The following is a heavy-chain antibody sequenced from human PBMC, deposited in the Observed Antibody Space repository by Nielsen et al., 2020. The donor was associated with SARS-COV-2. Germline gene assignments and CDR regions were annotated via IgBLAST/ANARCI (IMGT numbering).Heavy chain of an antibody. CDR1: GGSISSGGYY. CDR2: IYYSGST. V-gene: IGHV4-61*08. J-gene: IGHJ6*03. Sequence: SETLSLTCTVSGGSISSGGYYWSWIRQPPGKGLEWIGYIYYSGSTNYNPSLKSRVTISVDTSKNQFSLKLSSVTAADTAVYYCARSISSSLYMDVWGKGTTVTVSS. CDR3: ARSISSSLYMDV. D-gene: IGHD6-6*01.